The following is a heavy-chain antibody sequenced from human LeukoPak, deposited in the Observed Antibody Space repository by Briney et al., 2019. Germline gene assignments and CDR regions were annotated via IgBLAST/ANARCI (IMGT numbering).Heavy chain of an antibody. CDR2: ISYDGSNK. Sequence: GGSLRLSCAASGFTFSSYAMHWVRQAPGKGLEWVAVISYDGSNKYYADSVKGRFTIFRDNSKNTLYLQMNSLRAEDTAVYYCARDAGYYGSGKGGFDPWGQGTLVTVSS. V-gene: IGHV3-30*04. CDR3: ARDAGYYGSGKGGFDP. J-gene: IGHJ5*02. D-gene: IGHD3-10*01. CDR1: GFTFSSYA.